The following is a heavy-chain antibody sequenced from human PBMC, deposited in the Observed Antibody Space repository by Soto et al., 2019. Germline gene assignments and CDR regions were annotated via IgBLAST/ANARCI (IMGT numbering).Heavy chain of an antibody. V-gene: IGHV3-23*01. D-gene: IGHD1-26*01. CDR3: ALRKTGSYFDY. CDR2: ITSSGSST. Sequence: LRLSCAASGFTFSNYAMTWVRQSPGKGLEWVSIITSSGSSTHFADSVKGRFTISRDNSKNTLHPQMNSLRAEDTAVYYCALRKTGSYFDYWGQGTLVTVSS. J-gene: IGHJ4*02. CDR1: GFTFSNYA.